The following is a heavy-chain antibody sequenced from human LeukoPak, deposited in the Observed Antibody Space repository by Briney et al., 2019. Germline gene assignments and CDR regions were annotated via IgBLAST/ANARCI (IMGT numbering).Heavy chain of an antibody. Sequence: AAANVSRKVSGYTLTQLSIHLVGQAPGERLELVGGFYPEEGETIFLQKLQDRVTMTEDNSTDKDYMELSRLRSEDTAVYYCAQFSCSNCSKGWYYFDFWGQGTLVTVSS. J-gene: IGHJ4*02. CDR1: GYTLTQLS. CDR2: FYPEEGET. D-gene: IGHD6-13*01. V-gene: IGHV1-24*01. CDR3: AQFSCSNCSKGWYYFDF.